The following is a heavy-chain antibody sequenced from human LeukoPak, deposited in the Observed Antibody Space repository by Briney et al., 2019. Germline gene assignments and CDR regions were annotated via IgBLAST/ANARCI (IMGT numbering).Heavy chain of an antibody. D-gene: IGHD3-10*01. V-gene: IGHV1-18*01. CDR3: AKSGNYYGSGSPTWFDP. CDR2: ISAYNGNT. Sequence: GASVMVSCKASGYTFTSYGISWVRQAPGQGLEWMGWISAYNGNTNYAQKLQGRVTMTTDTSTSTAYMELRSLRSDDTAVYYCAKSGNYYGSGSPTWFDPWGQGTLVTVSS. J-gene: IGHJ5*02. CDR1: GYTFTSYG.